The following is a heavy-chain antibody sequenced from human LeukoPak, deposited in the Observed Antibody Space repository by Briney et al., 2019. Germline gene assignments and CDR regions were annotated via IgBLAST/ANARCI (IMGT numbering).Heavy chain of an antibody. CDR3: ATRLVPCGGDCYRGFDY. CDR2: INPNSGGT. J-gene: IGHJ4*02. V-gene: IGHV1-2*02. Sequence: ASVKVSCKASGYTFTDYYMHWVRQAPGQGPEWMGWINPNSGGTNYAQQFQGRVAMTRDTSISTAYMELSSLRSDDTAVYYCATRLVPCGGDCYRGFDYWGQGTLVTVSS. D-gene: IGHD2-21*02. CDR1: GYTFTDYY.